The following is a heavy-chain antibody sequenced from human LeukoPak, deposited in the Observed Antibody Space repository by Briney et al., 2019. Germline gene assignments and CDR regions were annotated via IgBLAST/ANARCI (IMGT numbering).Heavy chain of an antibody. CDR1: GGSISSYY. J-gene: IGHJ3*02. Sequence: SETLSLTCTVSGGSISSYYWSWIRQPPGKGLGWIGYIYYSGSTNYNPSLKSRVTISVDTSKNQFSLKLSSVTAADTAVYYCATYGGNSSGGPGAFDIWGQGTMVTVSS. CDR2: IYYSGST. CDR3: ATYGGNSSGGPGAFDI. D-gene: IGHD4-23*01. V-gene: IGHV4-59*01.